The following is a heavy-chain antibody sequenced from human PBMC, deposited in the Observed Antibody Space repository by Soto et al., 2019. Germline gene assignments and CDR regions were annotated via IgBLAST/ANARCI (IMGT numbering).Heavy chain of an antibody. D-gene: IGHD3-22*01. Sequence: SETLSLTCAVSGGSISSGGYSWSWIRQPPGKELQWIGFIYYNGRTYYSPSLKSRVTISLDMSKNHVSLILKSVNIADSAIYYCATGHFDSRGYSNALDYWGQGIQVTVSS. CDR2: IYYNGRT. CDR1: GGSISSGGYS. V-gene: IGHV4-30-4*07. CDR3: ATGHFDSRGYSNALDY. J-gene: IGHJ4*02.